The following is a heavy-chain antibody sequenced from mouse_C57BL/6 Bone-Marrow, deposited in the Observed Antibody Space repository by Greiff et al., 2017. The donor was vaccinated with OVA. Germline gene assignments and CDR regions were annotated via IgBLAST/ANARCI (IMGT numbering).Heavy chain of an antibody. J-gene: IGHJ1*03. D-gene: IGHD1-1*01. Sequence: EVMLVESGGGLVQPGGSMKLSCAASGFTFSDAWMDWVRQSPEKGLEWVAEIRNKANNHATYYAESVKGRFTISRDDSKSSVYLQMNSLRAEDTGIYYCTSPDSYYGSSLDVWGTGTTVTVSS. CDR3: TSPDSYYGSSLDV. CDR1: GFTFSDAW. CDR2: IRNKANNHAT. V-gene: IGHV6-6*01.